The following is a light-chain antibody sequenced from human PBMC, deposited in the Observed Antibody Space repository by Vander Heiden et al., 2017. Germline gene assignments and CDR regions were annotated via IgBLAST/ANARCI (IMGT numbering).Light chain of an antibody. V-gene: IGKV1-39*01. J-gene: IGKJ2*01. Sequence: DIEITQSPSSLSVSVGDRVTITCRASQSISSYLNWFQKKPGSAPKLLIYAAVDRHTGVPSRFSGSGTGTHFTLTIRSLQPEDFATYYCQQTYSAPQTFGQGTKLEI. CDR3: QQTYSAPQT. CDR1: QSISSY. CDR2: AAV.